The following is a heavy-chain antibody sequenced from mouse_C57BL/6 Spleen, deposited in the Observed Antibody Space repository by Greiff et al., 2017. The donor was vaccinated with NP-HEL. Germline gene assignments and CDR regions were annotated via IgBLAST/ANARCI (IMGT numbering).Heavy chain of an antibody. CDR2: ISNGGGST. D-gene: IGHD4-1*01. CDR3: ARHGTRRYFDV. J-gene: IGHJ1*03. CDR1: GFTFSDYY. V-gene: IGHV5-12*01. Sequence: EVMLVESGGGLVQPGGSLKLSCAASGFTFSDYYMYWVRQTPEKRLEWVAYISNGGGSTYYPDTVKGRFTISRDNAKNTLYLQMSRLKSEDTAMYYCARHGTRRYFDVWGTGTTVTISS.